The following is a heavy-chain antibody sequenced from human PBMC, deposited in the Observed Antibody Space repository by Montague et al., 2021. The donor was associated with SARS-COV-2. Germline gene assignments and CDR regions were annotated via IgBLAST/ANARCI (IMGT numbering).Heavy chain of an antibody. J-gene: IGHJ4*02. D-gene: IGHD3-3*01. CDR3: AKSPLPYYYTGLDY. CDR1: GFALSSFG. CDR2: ISHSLGST. V-gene: IGHV3-23*01. Sequence: SLRLSCAASGFALSSFGMTWVRQAPGKGLEWVSSISHSLGSTYYAGSVKGRFTISRDDSKNTLYLDVNSLRAEDTAVYYCAKSPLPYYYTGLDYWGQGTPVTVSS.